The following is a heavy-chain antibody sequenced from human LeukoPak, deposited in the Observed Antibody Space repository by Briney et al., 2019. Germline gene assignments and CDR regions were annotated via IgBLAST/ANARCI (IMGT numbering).Heavy chain of an antibody. D-gene: IGHD3-22*01. Sequence: GGSLRLSCAASGFTFSDHYMDWVRQAPGKGLEWVGRTRNKANSYTTEYAASVKGRLTISRDDSKNSLYLQMNSLKTEDTAVYDWASTTGNYYDSSGHYHYYYYGMDVWGQGTTVTVSS. CDR3: ASTTGNYYDSSGHYHYYYYGMDV. CDR2: TRNKANSYTT. V-gene: IGHV3-72*01. CDR1: GFTFSDHY. J-gene: IGHJ6*02.